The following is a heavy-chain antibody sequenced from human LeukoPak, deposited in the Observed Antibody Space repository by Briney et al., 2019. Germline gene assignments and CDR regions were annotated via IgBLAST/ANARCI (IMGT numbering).Heavy chain of an antibody. J-gene: IGHJ5*02. Sequence: GGSLRLSCAASGFTFSSYSMNWVRQAPGKGLEWVSYISSSSSTIYYADSVKGRFTISRDNAKNSLYLQMNSLRAEDTAVYYCARVWYYDSREVWGNWFDPWGQGTLVTVSS. V-gene: IGHV3-48*04. D-gene: IGHD3-22*01. CDR1: GFTFSSYS. CDR2: ISSSSSTI. CDR3: ARVWYYDSREVWGNWFDP.